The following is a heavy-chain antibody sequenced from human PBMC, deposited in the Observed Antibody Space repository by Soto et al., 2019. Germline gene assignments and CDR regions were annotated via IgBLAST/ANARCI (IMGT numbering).Heavy chain of an antibody. D-gene: IGHD1-26*01. CDR1: GFSFVNYA. J-gene: IGHJ5*02. CDR3: AKLAWEVAPS. V-gene: IGHV3-74*03. CDR2: IGPDGTDI. Sequence: GGSLRLSCAASGFSFVNYAMNWVRQAPGKGLEWVSHIGPDGTDIVYADSVKGRFIISRDNARNTVYLQMNSLEAEDTAVYYCAKLAWEVAPSWGQGTLVTVSS.